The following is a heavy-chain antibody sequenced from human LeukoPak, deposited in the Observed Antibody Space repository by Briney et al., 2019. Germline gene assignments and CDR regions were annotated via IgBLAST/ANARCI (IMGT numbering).Heavy chain of an antibody. J-gene: IGHJ4*03. CDR1: RYTFTGYY. CDR3: ASSRYCSGGSCYLDY. CDR2: IIPNSGGT. V-gene: IGHV1-2*02. Sequence: ASVKFSCKASRYTFTGYYLHWVRQAPGQGLEWMGWIIPNSGGTDYAQKFQGRVTMTRDTSTSTVYMELSSLRSEDTAVYYCASSRYCSGGSCYLDYWGQGTLVTVSS. D-gene: IGHD2-15*01.